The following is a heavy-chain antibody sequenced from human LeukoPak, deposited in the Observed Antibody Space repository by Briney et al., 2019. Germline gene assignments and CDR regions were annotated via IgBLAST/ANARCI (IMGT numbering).Heavy chain of an antibody. CDR1: GFTFSSYS. CDR2: TSSSSSYI. CDR3: ARFGGGYGMDV. J-gene: IGHJ6*02. D-gene: IGHD2-15*01. Sequence: PGGSLRLSCAASGFTFSSYSMNWVRQAPGKGLEWVSSTSSSSSYIYYADSVKGRFTISRDNAKNSLYLQMNSLRAEDTAVYYCARFGGGYGMDVWGQGTTVTVSS. V-gene: IGHV3-21*01.